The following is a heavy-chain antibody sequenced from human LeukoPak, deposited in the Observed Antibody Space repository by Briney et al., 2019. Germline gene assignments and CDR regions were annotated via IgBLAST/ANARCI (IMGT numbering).Heavy chain of an antibody. CDR1: GGSISSGY. J-gene: IGHJ4*02. D-gene: IGHD3-10*01. V-gene: IGHV4-59*08. Sequence: SETLSLTCTVSGGSISSGYRSWIRQPPGKGLEWIGSFDYSGSTNCNPSLESRVTISVDTSKTQFSLKLSSVTAADTAVYYCARHLGGSIAIWGQGTLVTVSS. CDR2: FDYSGST. CDR3: ARHLGGSIAI.